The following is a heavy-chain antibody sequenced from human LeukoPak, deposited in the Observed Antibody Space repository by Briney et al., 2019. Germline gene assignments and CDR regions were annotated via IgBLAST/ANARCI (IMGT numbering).Heavy chain of an antibody. Sequence: PSETLSLTCAVYGESSSGYSYGWIRQSPGKGLEWIGDINRSGVSSYNPSLKSRVTISVDTSRNQFSLELRSVAAADTAVYYCVRIYYYVDVWGEGTTVTVSS. CDR3: VRIYYYVDV. J-gene: IGHJ6*03. CDR2: INRSGVS. CDR1: GESSSGYS. V-gene: IGHV4-34*01.